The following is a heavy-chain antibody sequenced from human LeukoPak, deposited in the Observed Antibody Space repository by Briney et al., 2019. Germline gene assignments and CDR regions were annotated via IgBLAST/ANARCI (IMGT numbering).Heavy chain of an antibody. CDR1: GYTFTSYG. V-gene: IGHV1-18*01. CDR2: ISAYNGNT. Sequence: ASVKVSCKASGYTFTSYGISWARQTPGQGLEWMGWISAYNGNTNYAQKLQGRVTMTTDTSTSTAYMELRSLRSDDTAVYYCARGQYDFWSGRPYYFDYWGQGTLVTVSS. CDR3: ARGQYDFWSGRPYYFDY. D-gene: IGHD3-3*01. J-gene: IGHJ4*02.